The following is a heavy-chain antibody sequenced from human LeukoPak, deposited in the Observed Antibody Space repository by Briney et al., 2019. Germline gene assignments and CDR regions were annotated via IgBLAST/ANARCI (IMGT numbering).Heavy chain of an antibody. D-gene: IGHD3-22*01. CDR1: RYTFTNYC. CDR3: ARDEVDSSGYYLDY. J-gene: IGHJ4*02. Sequence: APVNVSYKASRYTFTNYCVSAVPQAPGQGVEGMGWISAYNGNTNYAQKLQGRVTMTTDTSTSTAYMELRSLRSDDTAVYYCARDEVDSSGYYLDYWGQGTLVTVSS. V-gene: IGHV1-18*01. CDR2: ISAYNGNT.